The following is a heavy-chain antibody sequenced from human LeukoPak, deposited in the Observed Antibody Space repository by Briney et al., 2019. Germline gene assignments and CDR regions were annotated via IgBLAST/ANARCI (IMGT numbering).Heavy chain of an antibody. J-gene: IGHJ4*02. CDR2: ISYDGSNK. Sequence: PGGSLRLSCAASGFTFSSYAMHWVRQAPGKELEWVAVISYDGSNKYYADSVKGRFTTSRDNSKNTLYLQMNSLRAEDTAVYYCAREGPRYDSSGYYPYYFDYWGQGTLVTVSS. CDR1: GFTFSSYA. V-gene: IGHV3-30*14. CDR3: AREGPRYDSSGYYPYYFDY. D-gene: IGHD3-22*01.